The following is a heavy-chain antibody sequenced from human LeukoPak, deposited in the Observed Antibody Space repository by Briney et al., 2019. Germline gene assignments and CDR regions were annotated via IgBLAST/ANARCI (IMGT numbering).Heavy chain of an antibody. Sequence: GGSLRLSCAASGFAFSSYSMNWVRQAPGKGLEWVSYISSSSSTIYYAGSVKGRFTISRDNAKNSLYLQMNSLRAEDTAVYYCAELGITMIGGVWGKGTTVTISS. CDR2: ISSSSSTI. CDR1: GFAFSSYS. D-gene: IGHD3-10*02. CDR3: AELGITMIGGV. J-gene: IGHJ6*04. V-gene: IGHV3-48*04.